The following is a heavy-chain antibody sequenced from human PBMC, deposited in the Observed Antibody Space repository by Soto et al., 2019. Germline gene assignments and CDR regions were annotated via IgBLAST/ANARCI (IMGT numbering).Heavy chain of an antibody. J-gene: IGHJ6*02. V-gene: IGHV4-31*03. Sequence: PSETLSLTCTVSGGSISSGGYYWSWIRQHPGKGLEWIGYIYYSGSTYYNPSLKSRVTISVDTSKNQFSLKLSSVTAADTAVYYCARDGRDGIDVWGQGTTVTVSS. CDR3: ARDGRDGIDV. CDR2: IYYSGST. CDR1: GGSISSGGYY.